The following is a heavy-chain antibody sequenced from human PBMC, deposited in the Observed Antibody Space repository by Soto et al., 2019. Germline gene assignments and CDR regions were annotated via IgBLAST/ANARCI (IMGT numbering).Heavy chain of an antibody. Sequence: SVKVSCKSSGYIFKSYAVTWLRQAPGQGLEWMGGIIPVFGTPDYSQKFRGRVTITADESTSTVYMELRSLTSEDTAVYYCARHLYDYVWGSYRHWGQGTLVTVSS. D-gene: IGHD3-16*02. V-gene: IGHV1-69*13. CDR3: ARHLYDYVWGSYRH. CDR2: IIPVFGTP. CDR1: GYIFKSYA. J-gene: IGHJ4*02.